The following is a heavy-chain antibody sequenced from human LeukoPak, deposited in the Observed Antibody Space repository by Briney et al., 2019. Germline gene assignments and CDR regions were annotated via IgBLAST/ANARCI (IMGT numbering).Heavy chain of an antibody. CDR1: GFTVSSNY. Sequence: GGSLRLSCAASGFTVSSNYMSWVRQAPGKGLEWVSVIYSGGSTYYADSVKGRFTISRDNSKNTLYPQMNSLRAEDTAVYYCARDNYGSFDYWGQGTLVTVSS. J-gene: IGHJ4*02. D-gene: IGHD4-11*01. V-gene: IGHV3-53*01. CDR2: IYSGGST. CDR3: ARDNYGSFDY.